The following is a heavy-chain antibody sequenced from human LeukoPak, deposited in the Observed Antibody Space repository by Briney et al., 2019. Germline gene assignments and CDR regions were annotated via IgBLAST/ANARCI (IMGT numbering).Heavy chain of an antibody. Sequence: PSETLSLTCTVSGGSISSGGYYWSWIRQHPGKGLEWIGYIYYSGSTNYNPSLKSRVTISVDTSKNQFSLKLSSVTAADTAVYYCAAYYYDSSGYFDYWGQGTLVTVSS. CDR2: IYYSGST. CDR1: GGSISSGGYY. J-gene: IGHJ4*02. CDR3: AAYYYDSSGYFDY. D-gene: IGHD3-22*01. V-gene: IGHV4-61*08.